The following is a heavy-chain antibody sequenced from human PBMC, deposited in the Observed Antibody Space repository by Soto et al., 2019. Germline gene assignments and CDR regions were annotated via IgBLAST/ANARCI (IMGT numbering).Heavy chain of an antibody. D-gene: IGHD6-6*01. J-gene: IGHJ5*02. CDR2: IYPGDSDI. V-gene: IGHV5-51*01. CDR1: GYSFTSYW. Sequence: PGESLKISCKGSGYSFTSYWIGWVRQMPGKGLEWMGIIYPGDSDIRYSPSFQGQVTISADKSISTAYLQWSSLKASDTAMYYCARRIPRIAARRGNWFDPWGQGTLVTVSS. CDR3: ARRIPRIAARRGNWFDP.